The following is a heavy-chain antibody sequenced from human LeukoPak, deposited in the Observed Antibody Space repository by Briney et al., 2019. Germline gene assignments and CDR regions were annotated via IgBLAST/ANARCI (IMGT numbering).Heavy chain of an antibody. J-gene: IGHJ4*02. CDR3: ARGLFSGYSYGLDY. CDR1: GFTFSSYS. CDR2: INHSGST. Sequence: GSLRLSCGASGFTFSSYSMNWDRQPPGKGLEWIGEINHSGSTNYNPSLKSRVTISVDTSKNQFSLKLSSVTAADTAVYYCARGLFSGYSYGLDYWGQGTLVTVSS. V-gene: IGHV4-34*01. D-gene: IGHD5-18*01.